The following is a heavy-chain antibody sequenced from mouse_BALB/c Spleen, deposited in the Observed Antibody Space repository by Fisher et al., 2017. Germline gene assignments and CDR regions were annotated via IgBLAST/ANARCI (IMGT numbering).Heavy chain of an antibody. J-gene: IGHJ4*01. V-gene: IGHV5-9*03. CDR3: ARDPIHYYGDYYAMDY. D-gene: IGHD1-2*01. Sequence: RFTISRDNAKNNLYLQMSSLRSEDTAMYYCARDPIHYYGDYYAMDYWGQGTSVTVSS.